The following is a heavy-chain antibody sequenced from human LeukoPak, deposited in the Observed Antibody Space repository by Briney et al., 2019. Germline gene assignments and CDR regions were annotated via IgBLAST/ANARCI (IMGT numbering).Heavy chain of an antibody. Sequence: SVKVSCKASGGTFSSYAISWVRQAPGQGLEWMGGIIPIFGTANYAQKFQGRVTITTNESTSTAYMELSSLRSEDPAVYYCAREDYYDSKRGGVVWGQGTLVTVSS. D-gene: IGHD3-22*01. J-gene: IGHJ4*02. CDR1: GGTFSSYA. CDR2: IIPIFGTA. CDR3: AREDYYDSKRGGVV. V-gene: IGHV1-69*05.